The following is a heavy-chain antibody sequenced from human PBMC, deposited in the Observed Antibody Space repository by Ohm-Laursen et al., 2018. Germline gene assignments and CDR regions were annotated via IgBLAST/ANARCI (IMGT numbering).Heavy chain of an antibody. CDR2: IFPGDSDT. D-gene: IGHD6-13*01. J-gene: IGHJ4*02. V-gene: IGHV5-51*01. CDR1: GYSFTSYW. Sequence: ESLKISCKASGYSFTSYWIGWVRQMPGKGLEWMGIIFPGDSDTRYSPSFQGQVTITADKSTSTAGLQWSSLKASDTAMYYCATLSSSWYYFDSWGQGTLVTVSS. CDR3: ATLSSSWYYFDS.